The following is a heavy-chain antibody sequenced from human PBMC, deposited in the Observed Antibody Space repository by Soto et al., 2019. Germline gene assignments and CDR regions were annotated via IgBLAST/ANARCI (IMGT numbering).Heavy chain of an antibody. V-gene: IGHV3-33*01. J-gene: IGHJ4*02. CDR1: GFPFSSYC. CDR2: IWYDGSNK. CDR3: ARDRGDMITFGGVIAAIDY. D-gene: IGHD3-16*02. Sequence: GGSMRLSCAASGFPFSSYCMHWVRQAPGKGLEWVAVIWYDGSNKYYADRVKGRFTISRDNSKNTLYLQMNSLRAEDTAVYYCARDRGDMITFGGVIAAIDYWGQGTLVTVSS.